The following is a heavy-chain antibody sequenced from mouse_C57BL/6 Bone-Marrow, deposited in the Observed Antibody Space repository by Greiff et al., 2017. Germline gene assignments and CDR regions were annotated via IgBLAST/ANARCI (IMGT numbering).Heavy chain of an antibody. J-gene: IGHJ2*01. Sequence: EVKLVESGGGLVKPGGSLKLSCAASGFTFSSYAMSWVRQTPEKRLEWVATISDGGSYTYYPDNVKGRFTISRDNAKNNLYLQMSHLKSEDTAMYYCARDRINGNRFDYWGQGTTLTVSS. V-gene: IGHV5-4*01. CDR3: ARDRINGNRFDY. CDR1: GFTFSSYA. D-gene: IGHD2-1*01. CDR2: ISDGGSYT.